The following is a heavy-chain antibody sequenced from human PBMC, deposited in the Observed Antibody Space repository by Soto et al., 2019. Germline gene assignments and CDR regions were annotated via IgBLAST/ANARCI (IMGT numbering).Heavy chain of an antibody. Sequence: QVQLVESGGGVVQPGRSLRLSCAASGFTFSSYGMHWVRQAPGKGLEWVAVISYDGSNKYYADSVKGRFTISRDNYKNTLYLQMNILRAEDTAVYYCAKDLTRVRAIAAYYYYGMDVWGQGTTVTVSS. V-gene: IGHV3-30*18. D-gene: IGHD3-10*01. CDR3: AKDLTRVRAIAAYYYYGMDV. CDR2: ISYDGSNK. CDR1: GFTFSSYG. J-gene: IGHJ6*02.